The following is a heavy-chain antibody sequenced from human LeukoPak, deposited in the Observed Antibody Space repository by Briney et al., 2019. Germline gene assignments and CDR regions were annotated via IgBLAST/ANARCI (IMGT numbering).Heavy chain of an antibody. Sequence: GSLRLFCAASGFTLSSYGMHWVRQAPGQGLEGVAVISYDGSNKYYADSVKGRFTISRDNSKNTLYLQMNSLRAEDTAVYYCAKGLGYCSGGSCYFDYWGQGTLVTVSS. V-gene: IGHV3-30*18. CDR2: ISYDGSNK. D-gene: IGHD2-15*01. J-gene: IGHJ4*02. CDR3: AKGLGYCSGGSCYFDY. CDR1: GFTLSSYG.